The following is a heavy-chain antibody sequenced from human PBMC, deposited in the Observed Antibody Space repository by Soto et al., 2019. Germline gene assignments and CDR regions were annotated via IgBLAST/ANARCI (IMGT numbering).Heavy chain of an antibody. Sequence: GWSLRLSCAASGFTFSSYGMHLVRQAPGKGLEWVAVIWYDGSNKYYADSVKGRFTISRDNSKNTLYLQMNRLRAEDTAVYYCARDFSSGSEQGGWGEGTLVTVSS. CDR2: IWYDGSNK. J-gene: IGHJ4*02. V-gene: IGHV3-33*01. CDR3: ARDFSSGSEQGG. D-gene: IGHD3-22*01. CDR1: GFTFSSYG.